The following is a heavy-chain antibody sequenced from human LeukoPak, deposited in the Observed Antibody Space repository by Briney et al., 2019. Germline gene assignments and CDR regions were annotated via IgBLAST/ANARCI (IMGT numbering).Heavy chain of an antibody. CDR3: ARLIRTTVTDFDY. CDR2: IYSGGST. Sequence: GGSLRLSCAASGFTVSSNYMSWVRQAPGKGLEWVSVIYSGGSTYYAGSVKGRFTISRDNSKNTLYLQMNSLRAEDTAVYYCARLIRTTVTDFDYWGQGTLVTVSS. J-gene: IGHJ4*02. CDR1: GFTVSSNY. D-gene: IGHD4-17*01. V-gene: IGHV3-66*02.